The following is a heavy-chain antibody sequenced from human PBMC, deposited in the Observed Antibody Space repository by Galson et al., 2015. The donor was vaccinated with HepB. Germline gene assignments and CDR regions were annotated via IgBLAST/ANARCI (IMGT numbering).Heavy chain of an antibody. J-gene: IGHJ6*03. CDR2: IDPSDSYT. D-gene: IGHD6-6*01. Sequence: QSGAEVKKPGESLRTSCKGSGYSFPSYWISWVRQMPGKGLEWMGRIDPSDSYTNYSPSFQGHVTISADKSISTAYLQWSSLKASDTAMYYCARPIAARPNVHYYYYMDVWGKGTTVTVSS. CDR3: ARPIAARPNVHYYYYMDV. V-gene: IGHV5-10-1*01. CDR1: GYSFPSYW.